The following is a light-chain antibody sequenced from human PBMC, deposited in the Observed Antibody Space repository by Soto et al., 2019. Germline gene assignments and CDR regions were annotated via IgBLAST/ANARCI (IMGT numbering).Light chain of an antibody. V-gene: IGLV1-44*01. CDR2: GTN. Sequence: QSVLAQPPSASGTPGQRVTISCSGSSSNIGSNPVNWFQQLPGTAPKLLIYGTNQRPSGVPDRFSGSKSGTSASLAISGLQSEDEADYYCAAWDDSLFCPVFGGGTKVTVL. CDR1: SSNIGSNP. J-gene: IGLJ2*01. CDR3: AAWDDSLFCPV.